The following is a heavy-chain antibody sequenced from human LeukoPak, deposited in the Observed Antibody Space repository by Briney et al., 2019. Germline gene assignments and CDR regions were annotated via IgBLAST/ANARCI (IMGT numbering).Heavy chain of an antibody. CDR1: GGSISTYY. D-gene: IGHD1-1*01. V-gene: IGHV4-59*08. Sequence: SETLSLTCTVSGGSISTYYWSWIRQSPGKGLEWIGSIYYSGSTNYNPSLKSRVTISVDTSKNQFSLELCSVTAADTAVYYCAVNLTRHTFDIWGQGTMVTVSS. CDR3: AVNLTRHTFDI. J-gene: IGHJ3*02. CDR2: IYYSGST.